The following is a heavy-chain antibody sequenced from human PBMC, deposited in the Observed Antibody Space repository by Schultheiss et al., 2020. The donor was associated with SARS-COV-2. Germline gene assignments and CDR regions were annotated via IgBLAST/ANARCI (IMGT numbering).Heavy chain of an antibody. CDR1: GFSFSSYD. V-gene: IGHV3-13*01. CDR2: IGTAGDT. Sequence: GGSLRLSCAASGFSFSSYDMHWVRQVTGKGLEWVSAIGTAGDTYYPGSVKGRFTISRENAKNSLYLQMNSLRAGDTAVYYCARAYYYDSSGYRGYGMDVWGQGTTVTVSS. D-gene: IGHD3-22*01. CDR3: ARAYYYDSSGYRGYGMDV. J-gene: IGHJ6*02.